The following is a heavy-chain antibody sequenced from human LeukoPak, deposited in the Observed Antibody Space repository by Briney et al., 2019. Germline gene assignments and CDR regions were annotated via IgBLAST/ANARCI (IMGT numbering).Heavy chain of an antibody. CDR1: GGSISSYY. Sequence: SETLSLTCTVSGGSISSYYWSWIRQPPGKGLEWIGYIYYSGSTNYNPSLRSRVTISVDTSKNQFSLKLSSVTAADTAVYYCAREPVVAATPGYYYGMDVWGQGTTVTVSS. V-gene: IGHV4-59*12. CDR2: IYYSGST. D-gene: IGHD2-15*01. CDR3: AREPVVAATPGYYYGMDV. J-gene: IGHJ6*02.